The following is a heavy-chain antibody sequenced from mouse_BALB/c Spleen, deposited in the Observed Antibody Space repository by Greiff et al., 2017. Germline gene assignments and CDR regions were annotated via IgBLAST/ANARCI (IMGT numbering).Heavy chain of an antibody. J-gene: IGHJ4*01. CDR1: GYTFTSYT. V-gene: IGHV1-4*01. Sequence: VQLQQSGAELARPGASVKMSCKASGYTFTSYTMHWVKQRPGQGLEWIGYINPSSGYTNYNQKFKDKATLTADKSSSTAYMQLSSLTSEDSAVYYCALYYDYDGYYAMDYWGQGTSVTVSS. D-gene: IGHD2-4*01. CDR3: ALYYDYDGYYAMDY. CDR2: INPSSGYT.